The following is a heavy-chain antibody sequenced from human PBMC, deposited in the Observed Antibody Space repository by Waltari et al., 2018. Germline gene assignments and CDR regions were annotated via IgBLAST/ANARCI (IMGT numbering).Heavy chain of an antibody. J-gene: IGHJ2*01. D-gene: IGHD2-8*01. CDR3: ARHPAMTIMLWYFDL. Sequence: QLQLQESGPGLVKPSETLSLTCTVSVGSISSSSYYWGWIRQPPGKGLAWIGSIYYSGSTYYNPSLKSRVTISVDTSKNQFSLKLSSVTAADTAVYYCARHPAMTIMLWYFDLWGRGTLVTVSS. V-gene: IGHV4-39*01. CDR1: VGSISSSSYY. CDR2: IYYSGST.